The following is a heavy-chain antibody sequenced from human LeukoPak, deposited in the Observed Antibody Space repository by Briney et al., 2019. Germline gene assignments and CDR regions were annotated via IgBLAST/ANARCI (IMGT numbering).Heavy chain of an antibody. CDR2: LTSSGVST. D-gene: IGHD5-18*01. CDR1: GFTLSNYS. Sequence: PGGSLRLSCAASGFTLSNYSMTWVRQAPGQGLEWVSFLTSSGVSTFYADSVKGRFTVSRDDAENSLSLYMNTLRADDTAVYYCGSSRNSVMVSPYYLEYWGPGALVTVSS. J-gene: IGHJ4*02. CDR3: GSSRNSVMVSPYYLEY. V-gene: IGHV3-11*04.